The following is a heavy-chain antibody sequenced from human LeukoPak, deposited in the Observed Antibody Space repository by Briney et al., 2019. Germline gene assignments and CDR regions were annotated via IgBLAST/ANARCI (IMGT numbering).Heavy chain of an antibody. CDR2: VNSDGSIT. Sequence: PGGSLRLSCAASGFTFSNYWMHWVRRAPGKGLVWVSRVNSDGSITTYADSVKGRFTISRDNAKNSLYLQMNSLRAEDTAVYYCARALGYYDSSGYYLFDAFDIWGQGTMVTVSS. V-gene: IGHV3-74*03. CDR1: GFTFSNYW. J-gene: IGHJ3*02. CDR3: ARALGYYDSSGYYLFDAFDI. D-gene: IGHD3-22*01.